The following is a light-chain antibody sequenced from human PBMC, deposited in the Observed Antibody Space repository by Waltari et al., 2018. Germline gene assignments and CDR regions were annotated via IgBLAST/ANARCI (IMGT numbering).Light chain of an antibody. CDR2: GAS. V-gene: IGKV3-20*01. CDR1: QSVSRA. Sequence: EIVLTPSPGTLSLYPGERATIPCWASQSVSRALVWYQQKPGQAPRLLIYGASTRAPGIPDRFSGSGSGTDFSLTINRLEPEDFAVYYCQHYVRLPATFGQGTKVEI. CDR3: QHYVRLPAT. J-gene: IGKJ1*01.